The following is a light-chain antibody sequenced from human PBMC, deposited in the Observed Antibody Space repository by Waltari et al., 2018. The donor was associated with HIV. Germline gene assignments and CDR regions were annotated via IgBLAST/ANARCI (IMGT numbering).Light chain of an antibody. CDR1: QSLLYSSNKKNY. Sequence: DIVMTQSPASLTVSLRERATINCKSSQSLLYSSNKKNYLAWYQQKPGQPPKLLIYCASTRESGVPDRFSASVSGTDFTLTIGSLQAGDAAVYYCQQYYSTPYTFGQGTKLEIK. CDR3: QQYYSTPYT. CDR2: CAS. J-gene: IGKJ2*01. V-gene: IGKV4-1*01.